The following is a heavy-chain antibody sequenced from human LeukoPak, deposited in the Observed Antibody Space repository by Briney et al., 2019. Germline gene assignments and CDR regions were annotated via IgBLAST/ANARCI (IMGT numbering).Heavy chain of an antibody. D-gene: IGHD2-2*01. V-gene: IGHV4-4*09. Sequence: SETLSLTCAVSGGSISSYYWSWIRQPPGKGLEWIGYIYTSGNTNYNPSLKSRVTISVDTSKNQFSLRLRSVTAADTAVYYCARRYRKGYCSTTTCNWFDPWGQGTLVTVSS. CDR3: ARRYRKGYCSTTTCNWFDP. CDR2: IYTSGNT. J-gene: IGHJ5*02. CDR1: GGSISSYY.